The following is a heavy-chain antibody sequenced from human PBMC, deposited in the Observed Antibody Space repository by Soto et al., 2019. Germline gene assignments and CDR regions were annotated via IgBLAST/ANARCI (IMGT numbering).Heavy chain of an antibody. CDR3: VRDGSKSLREWFDP. V-gene: IGHV4-4*07. Sequence: SETLSLTCNVSGGSISKFYWAWIRKTAGNGLEWMGRVYATGTTDYNPSLRSRVAMSVDISKKTFSLRLRSVTGADSGVYYCVRDGSKSLREWFDPWGQGILVTVSS. CDR1: GGSISKFY. J-gene: IGHJ5*02. CDR2: VYATGTT.